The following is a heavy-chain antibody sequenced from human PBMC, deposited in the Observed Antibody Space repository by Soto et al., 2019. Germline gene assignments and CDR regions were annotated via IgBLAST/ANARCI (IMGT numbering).Heavy chain of an antibody. D-gene: IGHD2-15*01. Sequence: QLQLQESGPGLVKPSETLSLTCTVSGGSISSISYYWGWVRQPPGKGLEWIGSIYYSGSTYYNPSLKSRVTISVDTSENQFSLKLSSVTAADTAVYYCARHPPLVVAHFDYWGQGTLVTVSS. V-gene: IGHV4-39*01. CDR1: GGSISSISYY. J-gene: IGHJ4*02. CDR2: IYYSGST. CDR3: ARHPPLVVAHFDY.